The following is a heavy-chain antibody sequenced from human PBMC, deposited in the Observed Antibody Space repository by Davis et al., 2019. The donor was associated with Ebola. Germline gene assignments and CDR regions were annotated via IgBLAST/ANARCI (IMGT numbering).Heavy chain of an antibody. D-gene: IGHD2-2*01. CDR2: INHSGST. V-gene: IGHV4-34*01. J-gene: IGHJ5*02. Sequence: PSETLSLTCAVYGGSFSGYYWSWIRQPPGKGLEWIGEINHSGSTNYNPSLKSRVTISVDTSKNQFSLKLSSVTAADTAVYYCARGRDFIVVVPAASFEPAPWGQGTLVTVSS. CDR3: ARGRDFIVVVPAASFEPAP. CDR1: GGSFSGYY.